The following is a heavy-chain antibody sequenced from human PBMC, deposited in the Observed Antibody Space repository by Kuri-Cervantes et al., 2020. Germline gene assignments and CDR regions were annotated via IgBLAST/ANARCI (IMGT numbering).Heavy chain of an antibody. CDR2: ISSTSSYI. V-gene: IGHV3-21*01. CDR3: ARATYSSSSEGY. CDR1: GFTFSTYS. J-gene: IGHJ4*02. Sequence: GGSLRLSCAASGFTFSTYSMNWVRQAPGKGLEWVSSISSTSSYIYYADSVKGRFTISRDNAKNSLYLQMNSLRAEDTAVYYCARATYSSSSEGYWGQGTLVTVSS. D-gene: IGHD6-13*01.